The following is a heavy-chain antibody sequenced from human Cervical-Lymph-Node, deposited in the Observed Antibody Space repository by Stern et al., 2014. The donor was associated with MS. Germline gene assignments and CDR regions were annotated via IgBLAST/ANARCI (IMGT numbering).Heavy chain of an antibody. CDR2: VDHSGRT. V-gene: IGHV4-34*01. D-gene: IGHD3-22*01. CDR1: SGSLSGCY. Sequence: QVQLQQWGAGLLKPSETLYLTCAGQSGSLSGCYWSWIRQSPGKGLEWIGEVDHSGRTNYNPSLQSRVTISADMSKDQVSLKLSSVTAADTALYFCARRLTMIVVVFDSWGQGTPVTVSS. J-gene: IGHJ4*02. CDR3: ARRLTMIVVVFDS.